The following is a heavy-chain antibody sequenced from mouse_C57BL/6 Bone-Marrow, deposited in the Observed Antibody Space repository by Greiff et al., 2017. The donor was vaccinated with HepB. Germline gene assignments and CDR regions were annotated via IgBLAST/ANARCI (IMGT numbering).Heavy chain of an antibody. Sequence: QVQLKQSGPGLVAPSQSLSITCTVSGFSLTSYGVHWVRQPPGKGLEWLVVIWSDGSTTYNSALKSRLSISKDNSKSQVFLKMNSLQTDDTAMYYCARQPMITTSYYYAMDYWGQGTSVTVSS. D-gene: IGHD2-4*01. CDR2: IWSDGST. CDR1: GFSLTSYG. CDR3: ARQPMITTSYYYAMDY. J-gene: IGHJ4*01. V-gene: IGHV2-6-1*01.